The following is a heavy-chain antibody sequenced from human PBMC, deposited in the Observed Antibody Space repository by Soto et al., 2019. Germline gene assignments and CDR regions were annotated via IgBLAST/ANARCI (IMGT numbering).Heavy chain of an antibody. J-gene: IGHJ4*02. CDR3: AKNPVYYYDSTGYHFYY. Sequence: PGGSLRLSCAASEFTFSNYAMSWVRQAPGKGLEWVSAISYGGGTTYYADSVKGRFTISRDNSKNTLYLQMNSLRDKDTDVYYCAKNPVYYYDSTGYHFYYWGQGTLVTVSS. CDR1: EFTFSNYA. D-gene: IGHD3-22*01. CDR2: ISYGGGTT. V-gene: IGHV3-23*01.